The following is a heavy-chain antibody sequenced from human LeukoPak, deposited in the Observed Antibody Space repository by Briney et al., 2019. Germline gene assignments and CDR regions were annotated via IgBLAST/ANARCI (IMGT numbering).Heavy chain of an antibody. CDR1: GGSISSGGYY. Sequence: SETLSLTCTVSGGSISSGGYYWSWIRQPPGKGLEWIGEINHSGSTNYNPSLKSRVTISVDTSKNQFSLKLSSVTAADTAVYYCARGAVVVAATYYYYYYGMDVWGQGTTVTVSS. D-gene: IGHD2-15*01. J-gene: IGHJ6*02. CDR3: ARGAVVVAATYYYYYYGMDV. V-gene: IGHV4-39*07. CDR2: INHSGST.